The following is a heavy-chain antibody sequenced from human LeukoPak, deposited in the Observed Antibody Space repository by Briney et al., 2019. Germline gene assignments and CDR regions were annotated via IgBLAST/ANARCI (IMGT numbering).Heavy chain of an antibody. CDR3: ARDQAVVRSPSGWFDP. D-gene: IGHD2-15*01. Sequence: SETLSLTCTVSGGSISSYYWSWIRQPPGKGLEWIGYIYYSGSTNYNPSLKSRVTISADTSKNQFSLKLSSVTAADTAVYYCARDQAVVRSPSGWFDPWGQGTLVTVSS. CDR1: GGSISSYY. J-gene: IGHJ5*02. CDR2: IYYSGST. V-gene: IGHV4-59*01.